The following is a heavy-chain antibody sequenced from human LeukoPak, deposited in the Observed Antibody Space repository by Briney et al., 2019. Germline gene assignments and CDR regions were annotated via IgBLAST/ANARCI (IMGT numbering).Heavy chain of an antibody. CDR1: GFTFSSYA. CDR3: AKDTSRTTVANFDY. J-gene: IGHJ4*02. D-gene: IGHD4-23*01. Sequence: GGSLRLSCAPSGFTFSSYAVHWVRQAPGKGLEWVSLISWDGGSTYYADSVKGRFTISRDNSKNSLYLQMNSLRAEDTALYYCAKDTSRTTVANFDYWGQGTLVTVSS. CDR2: ISWDGGST. V-gene: IGHV3-43D*03.